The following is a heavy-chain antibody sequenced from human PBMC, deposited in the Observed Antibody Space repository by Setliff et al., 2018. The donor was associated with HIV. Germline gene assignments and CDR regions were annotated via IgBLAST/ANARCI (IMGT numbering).Heavy chain of an antibody. CDR3: ARGPFRAHPLGGYPDY. Sequence: ASVKVSCKASGYTFTSYAMHWVRQAPGQRLEWMGWINAGNGLTKYSQKFQDRVTLTRDTSASTAYMDLSSLRSEDTAVYYCARGPFRAHPLGGYPDYWGQGSLVTVSS. CDR2: INAGNGLT. J-gene: IGHJ4*02. V-gene: IGHV1-3*01. CDR1: GYTFTSYA. D-gene: IGHD3-16*02.